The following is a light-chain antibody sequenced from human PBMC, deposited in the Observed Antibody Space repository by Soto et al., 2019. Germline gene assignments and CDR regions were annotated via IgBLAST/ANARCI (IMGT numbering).Light chain of an antibody. CDR3: QHYNSYSEA. CDR1: QSISSW. CDR2: KAS. J-gene: IGKJ1*01. Sequence: DIQMTQSPSTLSASVVDRVTITCRASQSISSWLAWYQQKPGKAPKLLIYKASSLESGVPSRFSGSGSGTEFTLTISSLQPDDFATYYCQHYNSYSEAVGQGTKVDIK. V-gene: IGKV1-5*03.